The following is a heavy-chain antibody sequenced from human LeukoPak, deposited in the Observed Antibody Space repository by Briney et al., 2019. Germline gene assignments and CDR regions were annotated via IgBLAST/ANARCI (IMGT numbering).Heavy chain of an antibody. Sequence: SETLSLTCAVYGGSFSGYYWSWLRQPPGKGLEWVGEINHSGSTNYNPSLKSRVTISVDTSKNQFSLKLSSVTAADTAVYYCASLGRWSYYYYMDVWGKGTTVTVSS. D-gene: IGHD5-24*01. CDR3: ASLGRWSYYYYMDV. V-gene: IGHV4-34*01. CDR2: INHSGST. J-gene: IGHJ6*03. CDR1: GGSFSGYY.